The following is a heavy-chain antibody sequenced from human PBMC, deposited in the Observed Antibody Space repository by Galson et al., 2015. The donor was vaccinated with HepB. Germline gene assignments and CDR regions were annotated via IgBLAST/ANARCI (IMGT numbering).Heavy chain of an antibody. V-gene: IGHV1-18*04. CDR3: ARGQGMGSSGADGFDV. D-gene: IGHD6-19*01. CDR1: GYMFNISA. J-gene: IGHJ3*01. Sequence: SVKVFCKAFGYMFNISAINWVRHAPGQGLEWMGWINTHNGSSAHKFRGRVTMTIDTPTSTAYMEMRSLRSDDTAVFYCARGQGMGSSGADGFDVWGQGTSVTVSS. CDR2: INTHNGSS.